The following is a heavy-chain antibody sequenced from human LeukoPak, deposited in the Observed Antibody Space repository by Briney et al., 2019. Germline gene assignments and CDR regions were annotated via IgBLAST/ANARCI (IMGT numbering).Heavy chain of an antibody. J-gene: IGHJ4*02. D-gene: IGHD6-19*01. Sequence: ASVKVACKASGYTFTSYGINWVRQAPGQGLEWMGWISGHNGHTNYVQKLQGRVTMTTDTSTNTAYMELRNLTSDDTAVYYCARGPGIAVAGVFDYWGQGSLVTVSS. CDR1: GYTFTSYG. CDR2: ISGHNGHT. V-gene: IGHV1-18*04. CDR3: ARGPGIAVAGVFDY.